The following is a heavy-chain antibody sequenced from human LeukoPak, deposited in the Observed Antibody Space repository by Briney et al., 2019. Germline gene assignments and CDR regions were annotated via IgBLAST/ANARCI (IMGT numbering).Heavy chain of an antibody. CDR3: AKDTPSRNSGWDR. J-gene: IGHJ4*02. D-gene: IGHD6-19*01. CDR2: IASNGGNT. V-gene: IGHV3-23*01. Sequence: PSGTLSLTCGVSGGSITSTNYWTWVRQAPGKGLEWVSLIASNGGNTYYADSVKGRFTVSRDNSKNTLYLQMNSLRAEDTAIYYCAKDTPSRNSGWDRWGQGTLVTVST. CDR1: GGSITSTNY.